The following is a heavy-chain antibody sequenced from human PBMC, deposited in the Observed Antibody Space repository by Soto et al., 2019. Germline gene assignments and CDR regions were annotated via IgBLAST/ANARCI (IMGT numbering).Heavy chain of an antibody. CDR2: ISGTTSYI. V-gene: IGHV3-21*01. CDR1: GFTFSSYS. CDR3: ARVQNRIAAAGTPDY. D-gene: IGHD6-13*01. Sequence: PGGSLRLSCASSGFTFSSYSMNLLRQAPGKGLEWVSSISGTTSYIYYADSVKGRFTISRDNARNSLFLQMNSLRAEDTAVYYCARVQNRIAAAGTPDYWGQGTLLTVSS. J-gene: IGHJ4*02.